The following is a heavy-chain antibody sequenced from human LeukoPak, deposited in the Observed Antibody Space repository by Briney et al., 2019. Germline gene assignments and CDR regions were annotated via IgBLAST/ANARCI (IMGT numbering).Heavy chain of an antibody. J-gene: IGHJ4*02. V-gene: IGHV4-34*01. D-gene: IGHD4-23*01. CDR3: ARDPTTVVTVPYYFDD. CDR2: INDRGIT. Sequence: SETLSLTCAVSGVSFSGYYWNWIRQPPGKGLEWIGEINDRGITSYNPSLKSRLTISVDTSKNRFSLTLRSVTAADTAVYYCARDPTTVVTVPYYFDDWGQGTLVTVSS. CDR1: GVSFSGYY.